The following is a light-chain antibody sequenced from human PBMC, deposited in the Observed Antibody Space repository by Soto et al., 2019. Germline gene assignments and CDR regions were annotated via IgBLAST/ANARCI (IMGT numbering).Light chain of an antibody. CDR3: HQRFSWPLP. J-gene: IGKJ4*01. V-gene: IGKV3D-15*01. CDR1: QSVSSN. CDR2: GAS. Sequence: EIVMTQSPATLSVSPGERATLSCRASQSVSSNLAWYQQKPGQAPRLLIYGASTRATGIPARFSGSGSGTDFTLTISSLEPEDFAVYYCHQRFSWPLPFGGGTKVDIK.